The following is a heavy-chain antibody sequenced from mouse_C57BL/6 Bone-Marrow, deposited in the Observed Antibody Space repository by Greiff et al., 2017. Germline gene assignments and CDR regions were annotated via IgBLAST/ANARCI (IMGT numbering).Heavy chain of an antibody. CDR2: INPSTGYT. Sequence: QVQLQQSGAELAKPGASVKMSCKASGYTFTSYWMHWVKQRPGQGLEWIGYINPSTGYTEYNQKFKDKATLTADKSSSTAYMQRSSLTSEDSAVYYCYYGSSYAMDYWGQGTSVTVSS. CDR1: GYTFTSYW. D-gene: IGHD1-1*01. V-gene: IGHV1-7*01. J-gene: IGHJ4*01. CDR3: YYGSSYAMDY.